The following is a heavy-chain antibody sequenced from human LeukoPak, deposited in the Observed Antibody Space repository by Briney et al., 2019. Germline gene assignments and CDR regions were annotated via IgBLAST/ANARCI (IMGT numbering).Heavy chain of an antibody. V-gene: IGHV3-30-3*01. CDR3: ARDQLAAAHFDY. CDR2: ISYDGSNK. CDR1: GFTFSSYA. Sequence: HPGGSLRLSCAASGFTFSSYAMHWVRQAPGKGLEWVAVISYDGSNKYYADSVKGRFTISRDNSKNTLYLQMNSLRAEDTAVYYCARDQLAAAHFDYWGQGTLVTVSS. J-gene: IGHJ4*02. D-gene: IGHD6-13*01.